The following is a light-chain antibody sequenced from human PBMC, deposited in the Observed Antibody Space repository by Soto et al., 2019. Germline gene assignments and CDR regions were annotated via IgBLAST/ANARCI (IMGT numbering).Light chain of an antibody. CDR1: QRVGSN. CDR2: GAG. Sequence: EIVLTQSPVTLSVSPGERATLSCTASQRVGSNLAWYQQKPGRAPRLLIYGAGTRATGIPDTFSGSGSETAFTLTISSLQSDDFAVYYCQQYRDWPPEGTFGQGTKVDIK. CDR3: QQYRDWPPEGT. V-gene: IGKV3-15*01. J-gene: IGKJ1*01.